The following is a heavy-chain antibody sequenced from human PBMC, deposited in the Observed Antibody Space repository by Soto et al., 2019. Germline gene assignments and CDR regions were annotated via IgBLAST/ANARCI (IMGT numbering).Heavy chain of an antibody. D-gene: IGHD2-2*01. J-gene: IGHJ4*02. V-gene: IGHV1-18*01. CDR3: GRGKYGDY. CDR1: GYAFTTYG. Sequence: QVHLVQSGAEVKKPGASVKVSCKGSGYAFTTYGITWVRQAPGQGLEWMGWNSAHNGNTNYAQKLQGRVTLTRDTSTTTGYMEMRSLRADDTAVYYCGRGKYGDYWGQGALVTVSS. CDR2: NSAHNGNT.